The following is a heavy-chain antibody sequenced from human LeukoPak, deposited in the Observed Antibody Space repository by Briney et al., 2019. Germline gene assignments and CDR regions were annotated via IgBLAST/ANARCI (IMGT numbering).Heavy chain of an antibody. J-gene: IGHJ4*02. V-gene: IGHV3-48*04. CDR3: ARRPLYDSSGYY. CDR1: GFTFSSYW. Sequence: GGSLRLSCAASGFTFSSYWMNWARQAPGKGLEWVSYISSSGSNIYYVDSVKGRFTISRDNTKNSLYLQMNSLRAEDTAVYYCARRPLYDSSGYYWGQGTLVTVSS. CDR2: ISSSGSNI. D-gene: IGHD3-22*01.